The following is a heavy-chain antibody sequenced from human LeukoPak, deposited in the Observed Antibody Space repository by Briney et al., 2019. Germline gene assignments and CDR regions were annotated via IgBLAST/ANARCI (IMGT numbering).Heavy chain of an antibody. CDR2: TYYRSKWYH. CDR1: GDSVSSNSAA. CDR3: ARVRVGAFDY. V-gene: IGHV6-1*01. J-gene: IGHJ4*02. Sequence: SQTLSLTCAISGDSVSSNSAAWSWIRQSPSRGLEWLGRTYYRSKWYHDYAVSVKSRITFHPDTSKNQFFLQLNSVTPEDTAVYFCARVRVGAFDYWGQGTLVTVSS. D-gene: IGHD1-26*01.